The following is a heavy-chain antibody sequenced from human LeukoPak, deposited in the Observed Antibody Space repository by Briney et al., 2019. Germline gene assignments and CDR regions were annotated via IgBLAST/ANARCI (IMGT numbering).Heavy chain of an antibody. CDR3: ARGATVLSPFDY. D-gene: IGHD4-23*01. CDR1: GFTVSSNY. CDR2: IYSGGST. V-gene: IGHV3-53*01. Sequence: GGSLRLSCAASGFTVSSNYMTWVRQAPGKGLEWVSIIYSGGSTYYADSVKGRFTVSRDNSKNTMYLQMNNLRAEDTAVYYCARGATVLSPFDYWGQGTLVTVSS. J-gene: IGHJ4*02.